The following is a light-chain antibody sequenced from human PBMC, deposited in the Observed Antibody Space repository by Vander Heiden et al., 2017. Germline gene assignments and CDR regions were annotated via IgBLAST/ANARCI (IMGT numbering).Light chain of an antibody. J-gene: IGLJ1*01. CDR3: SSYTGSDNFV. CDR1: SSDVGCYNY. V-gene: IGLV2-8*01. Sequence: QSSLTQPPSASGSPGQSVTISCTGSSSDVGCYNYVAWLQQHPGKAPRLMIYEVSERPSGVPDRFSGSKSGNTASLTVSGLQAEDEADYYCSSYTGSDNFVFGTGTKVTVL. CDR2: EVS.